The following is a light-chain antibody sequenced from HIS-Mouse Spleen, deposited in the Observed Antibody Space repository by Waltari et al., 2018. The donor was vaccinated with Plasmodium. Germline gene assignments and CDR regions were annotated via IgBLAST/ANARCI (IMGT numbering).Light chain of an antibody. J-gene: IGKJ2*01. V-gene: IGKV3-15*01. Sequence: EIVMTQSPATLSVSPGERATLSCRASQSVSSNLAWYQQKPGQAPRLLIYGASTRATGIPARFSGSGSGTEFTLTINSLEAEDAATYYCHQSSSLPTFGQGTKLEIK. CDR1: QSVSSN. CDR2: GAS. CDR3: HQSSSLPT.